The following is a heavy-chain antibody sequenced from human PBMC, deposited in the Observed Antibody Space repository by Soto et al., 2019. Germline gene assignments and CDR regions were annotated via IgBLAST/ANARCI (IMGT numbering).Heavy chain of an antibody. CDR3: ARDDSYRVAGTNWANWFDP. J-gene: IGHJ5*02. CDR1: GYTFTSFY. D-gene: IGHD6-19*01. Sequence: GASVKVSCKASGYTFTSFYMHWVRQAPGQGLEWMGIINPSSGGTNYAQKFQGRVTMTRDTSTSTVYMELSSLRSEDTAVYYCARDDSYRVAGTNWANWFDPWGLGTLVTVSS. CDR2: INPSSGGT. V-gene: IGHV1-46*03.